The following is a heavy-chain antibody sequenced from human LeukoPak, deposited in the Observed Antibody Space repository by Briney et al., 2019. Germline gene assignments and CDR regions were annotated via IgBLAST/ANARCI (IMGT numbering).Heavy chain of an antibody. D-gene: IGHD6-13*01. CDR2: ITHSGST. CDR3: ARGPSASRIAATFYFDY. J-gene: IGHJ4*02. V-gene: IGHV4-34*01. CDR1: GGSFSGYY. Sequence: SETLSLTCAVFGGSFSGYYWSWIRQPPGKGLEWIGEITHSGSTNYNPSLKSRVTISVDTSKNQFSLKLSSVTAADTAVYYCARGPSASRIAATFYFDYWGQGTLVTVSS.